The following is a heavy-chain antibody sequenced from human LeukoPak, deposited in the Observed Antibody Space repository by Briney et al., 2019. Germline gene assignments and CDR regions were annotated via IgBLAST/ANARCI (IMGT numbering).Heavy chain of an antibody. J-gene: IGHJ4*02. CDR2: ISSSGGTI. Sequence: GGSLRLSCAASGFTFSDYYMSWIRQAPGKRLEWGSYISSSGGTIYYAESVKGRFTISRDNAKNSLYLQMNSLRAEDTAVYYCASGRAARHFDYWGQGTLVTVSS. V-gene: IGHV3-11*04. CDR3: ASGRAARHFDY. CDR1: GFTFSDYY. D-gene: IGHD6-6*01.